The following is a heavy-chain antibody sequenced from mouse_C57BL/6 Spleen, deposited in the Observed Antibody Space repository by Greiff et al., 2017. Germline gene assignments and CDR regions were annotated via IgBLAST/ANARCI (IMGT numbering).Heavy chain of an antibody. V-gene: IGHV14-3*01. Sequence: EVKLEESVAELVRPGASVKLSCTASGFNIKNTYMQWVKQRPEQGLEWIGRIDPANGNTKYAPKFQGKATITADTTSNTAYMQRSSLTTEDTAIYYCARWGDYDRSSNAYWGQGTLVTVSA. CDR3: ARWGDYDRSSNAY. D-gene: IGHD2-4*01. J-gene: IGHJ3*01. CDR2: IDPANGNT. CDR1: GFNIKNTY.